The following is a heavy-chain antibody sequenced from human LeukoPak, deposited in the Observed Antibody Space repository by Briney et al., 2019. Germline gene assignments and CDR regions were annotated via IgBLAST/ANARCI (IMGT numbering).Heavy chain of an antibody. CDR1: GFTFSIYA. CDR3: ARGGGLDV. V-gene: IGHV3-23*01. J-gene: IGHJ6*02. D-gene: IGHD3-16*01. Sequence: GGSLRLSCATSGFTFSIYAMSWVRQAPGKGLEWVSAISAGGGSTFYADSVKGRFTISRDNAKNSLYLQMSNLRAEDTAVYFCARGGGLDVWGQGATVTVSS. CDR2: ISAGGGST.